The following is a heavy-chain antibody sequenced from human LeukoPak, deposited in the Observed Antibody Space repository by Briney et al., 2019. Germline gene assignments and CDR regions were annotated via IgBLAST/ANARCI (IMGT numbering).Heavy chain of an antibody. CDR1: GFTFGSYA. Sequence: PGGPLRLSCAASGFTFGSYAMSWVRQAPGKGLEWVSAISGSGGSTYYADSVKGRFTISRDNSKNTLYLQMNSLRAEDTAVYYCARGNYYGMDVWGQGTTVTVSS. CDR2: ISGSGGST. CDR3: ARGNYYGMDV. J-gene: IGHJ6*02. V-gene: IGHV3-23*01.